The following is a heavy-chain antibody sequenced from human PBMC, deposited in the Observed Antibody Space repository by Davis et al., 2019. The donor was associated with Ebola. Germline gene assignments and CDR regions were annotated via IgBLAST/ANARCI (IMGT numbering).Heavy chain of an antibody. V-gene: IGHV3-33*01. D-gene: IGHD6-19*01. Sequence: GESPKIPCAASGFTFSSYGMHRVRQAPGKGLEWVVVIWYDGSNKYYAASVKGRFTISRDNSKNTLYLQMNSLRAEDTAVYYCARGQQWLGGGPFDYWGQGTLVTVSS. CDR3: ARGQQWLGGGPFDY. CDR2: IWYDGSNK. J-gene: IGHJ4*02. CDR1: GFTFSSYG.